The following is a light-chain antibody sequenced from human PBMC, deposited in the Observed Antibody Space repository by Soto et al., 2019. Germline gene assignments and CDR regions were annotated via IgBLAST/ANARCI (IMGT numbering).Light chain of an antibody. V-gene: IGKV3-20*01. CDR3: QQYGPSAIT. Sequence: ENVLTQSPGTLSLSPGERATLSYRASQGVGNRLAWYQQKPGQAPRLLISDASSRATGIPDRFSGSGSGTDFTLTISRLEPEDFAVYYCQQYGPSAITFGHGTRLEIK. CDR2: DAS. J-gene: IGKJ5*01. CDR1: QGVGNR.